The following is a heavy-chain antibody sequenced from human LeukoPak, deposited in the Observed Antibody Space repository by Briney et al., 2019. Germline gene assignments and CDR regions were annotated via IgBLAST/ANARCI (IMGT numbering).Heavy chain of an antibody. CDR1: GNTFTNYA. CDR3: ARGGSRSRRGDDAFDI. Sequence: ASVKVSCKASGNTFTNYAMNWVRQAPGQGLEWMGWISAYNGNTELAQKFQGRVTLATDASTSTAYVELRSLTSDDTAVYFCARGGSRSRRGDDAFDIWGQGTVVTVSS. D-gene: IGHD3-10*01. V-gene: IGHV1-18*04. J-gene: IGHJ3*02. CDR2: ISAYNGNT.